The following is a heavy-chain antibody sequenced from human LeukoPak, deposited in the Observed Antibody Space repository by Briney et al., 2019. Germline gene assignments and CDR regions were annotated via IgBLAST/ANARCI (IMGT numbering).Heavy chain of an antibody. V-gene: IGHV3-7*01. CDR1: GFTFSSYW. Sequence: GGSLRLSCAASGFTFSSYWMSWVRQAPGKGLEWVANIKQDGSEKYYVDSVKSRFTISRDNAKNSLYLQMNSLRAEDTAVYYCARDPFCSSTSCYHWGQGTLVTVSS. D-gene: IGHD2-2*01. CDR3: ARDPFCSSTSCYH. CDR2: IKQDGSEK. J-gene: IGHJ4*02.